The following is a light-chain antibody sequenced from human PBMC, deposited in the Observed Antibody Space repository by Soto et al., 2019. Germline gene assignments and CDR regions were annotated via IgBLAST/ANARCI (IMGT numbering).Light chain of an antibody. Sequence: EIVFTQSPATLSVSPGERATLSCRASQSVSSYLAWYQQQPGQAPRLLIYDASNRATGIPARVSGIGSGTDLTLTISSLEPEDCAVYYCQQRSNWPLTFGGGTKVDIK. V-gene: IGKV3-11*01. CDR2: DAS. CDR1: QSVSSY. J-gene: IGKJ4*01. CDR3: QQRSNWPLT.